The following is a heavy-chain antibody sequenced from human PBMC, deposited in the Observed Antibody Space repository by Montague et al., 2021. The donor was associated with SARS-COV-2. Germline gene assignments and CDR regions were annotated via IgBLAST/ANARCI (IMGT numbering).Heavy chain of an antibody. Sequence: SLRLSCAASGFIFSNFAFYWVRQAPGKGLEWVAIITYDGIDKFYADSVMGRFTISRDNSKNTLNLRMNSLTPEDTAIYYCARDRVPPDYGGAFDCWGHGTLVTVSS. CDR1: GFIFSNFA. D-gene: IGHD4/OR15-4a*01. V-gene: IGHV3-30*04. CDR2: ITYDGIDK. J-gene: IGHJ4*03. CDR3: ARDRVPPDYGGAFDC.